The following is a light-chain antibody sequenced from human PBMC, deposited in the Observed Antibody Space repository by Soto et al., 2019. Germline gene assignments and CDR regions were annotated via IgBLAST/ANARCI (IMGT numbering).Light chain of an antibody. Sequence: DIPLTQSPSFLSASVGDRVTITCRVSQGISSLLAWYQQRPGKAPKLLIHTASTLQSGVPSRFSGSGSGTEFTLTISGLQPEDFAAYYCQHRHSYPITFGQGTRLEIK. V-gene: IGKV1-9*01. CDR1: QGISSL. J-gene: IGKJ5*01. CDR3: QHRHSYPIT. CDR2: TAS.